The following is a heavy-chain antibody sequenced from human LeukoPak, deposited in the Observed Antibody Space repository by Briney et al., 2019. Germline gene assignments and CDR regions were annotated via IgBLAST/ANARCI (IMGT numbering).Heavy chain of an antibody. D-gene: IGHD3-22*01. J-gene: IGHJ4*02. CDR2: IYYSGST. Sequence: SETLSLTCTVSGGSISSYYWSWIRQPPGKGLEWIGYIYYSGSTYYNPSLKSRVTISVDTSKNQFSLKLSSVTAADTAVYYCAGAPSDYYDSSGYPPPFDYWGQGTLVTVSS. CDR1: GGSISSYY. V-gene: IGHV4-59*06. CDR3: AGAPSDYYDSSGYPPPFDY.